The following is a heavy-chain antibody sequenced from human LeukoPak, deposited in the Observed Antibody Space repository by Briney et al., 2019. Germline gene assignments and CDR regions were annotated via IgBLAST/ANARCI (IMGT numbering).Heavy chain of an antibody. CDR3: ARASPTWIHRGVDYYFDY. D-gene: IGHD5-18*01. Sequence: APVKVSCKASGYTFTGYYMHWVRQAPGQGLEWMGWINPNSGGTNYAQKFQGRVTMTRDTSISTAYMELSRLRSDDTAVYYCARASPTWIHRGVDYYFDYWGQGTLVTVSS. CDR1: GYTFTGYY. J-gene: IGHJ4*02. V-gene: IGHV1-2*02. CDR2: INPNSGGT.